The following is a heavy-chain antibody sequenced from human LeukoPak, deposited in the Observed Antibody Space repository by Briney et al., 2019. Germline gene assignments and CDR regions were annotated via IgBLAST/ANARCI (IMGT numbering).Heavy chain of an antibody. Sequence: TGGSLRLSCAASGFTFSSYAMSWVRQAPGKGLEWVSAISGSGGSTYYADSVKGRFTTSRDNSKNTLYLQMNSLRAEDTAVYYCAKFRLQWELLGEVDYWGQGTLVTVSS. J-gene: IGHJ4*02. CDR3: AKFRLQWELLGEVDY. V-gene: IGHV3-23*01. CDR1: GFTFSSYA. D-gene: IGHD1-26*01. CDR2: ISGSGGST.